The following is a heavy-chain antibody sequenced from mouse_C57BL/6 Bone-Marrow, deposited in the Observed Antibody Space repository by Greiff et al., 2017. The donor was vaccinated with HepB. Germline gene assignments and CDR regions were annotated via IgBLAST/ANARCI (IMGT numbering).Heavy chain of an antibody. J-gene: IGHJ3*01. Sequence: VQVVESGAELARPGASVKLSCKASGYTFTSYGISWVKQRTGQGLEWIGEIYPRSGNTYYNEKFKGKATLTADKSSSTAYMELRSLTSEDSAVYFCAMIYYGNSAWFAYWGQGTRVTVSA. CDR3: AMIYYGNSAWFAY. V-gene: IGHV1-81*01. CDR1: GYTFTSYG. CDR2: IYPRSGNT. D-gene: IGHD2-1*01.